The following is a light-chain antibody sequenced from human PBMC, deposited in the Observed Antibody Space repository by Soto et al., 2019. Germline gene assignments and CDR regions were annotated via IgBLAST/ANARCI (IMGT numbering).Light chain of an antibody. Sequence: DIQMTQSPSSLSASVGDRVTITCRASQTISSWLAWYQQKXGKAPKXXIYKASTLKSGVPSRVSGSGSGTEFTLTISSLKPDDFETYYCQHYNSYSEAFGQGTKVDIK. V-gene: IGKV1-5*03. J-gene: IGKJ1*01. CDR3: QHYNSYSEA. CDR2: KAS. CDR1: QTISSW.